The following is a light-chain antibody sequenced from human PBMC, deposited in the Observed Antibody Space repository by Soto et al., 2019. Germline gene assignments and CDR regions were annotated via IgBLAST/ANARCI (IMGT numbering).Light chain of an antibody. CDR2: RSN. Sequence: QSVLTQPPSASGTPGQRGTISCSGNNSNVRSNYVYWYQQLPGTAPKLLIYRSNQRPSGVPDRFSGSKSGTSASLAISGLRSEDEADYYCASGDDSLSGHVFATGTKLTVL. CDR3: ASGDDSLSGHV. CDR1: NSNVRSNY. J-gene: IGLJ1*01. V-gene: IGLV1-47*01.